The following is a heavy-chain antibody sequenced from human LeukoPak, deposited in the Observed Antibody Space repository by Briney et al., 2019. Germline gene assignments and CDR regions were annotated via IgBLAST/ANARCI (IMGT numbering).Heavy chain of an antibody. V-gene: IGHV3-7*04. J-gene: IGHJ4*01. D-gene: IGHD3-3*01. CDR1: GFIFSSYG. CDR2: IKLDATEK. Sequence: GGSLRLSCAASGFIFSSYGMNWVRQAPGKGLEWVANIKLDATEKNYVDSVKGRFTISRDNAENSLYLQMNSLRAEDTAVYYCVRGHTILAYWGQGTLVTVSS. CDR3: VRGHTILAY.